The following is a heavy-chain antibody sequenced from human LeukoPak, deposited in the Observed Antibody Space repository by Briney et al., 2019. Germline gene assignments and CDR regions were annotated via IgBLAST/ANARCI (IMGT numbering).Heavy chain of an antibody. Sequence: PGGSLRLSCAASGFTFSSYSMNWVRQAPGKGLEWVSSISSSSSYIYYAGSVKGRFTISRDNAKNSLYLQMNSLRAEDTAVYYCARAGTGLWFGELFSYWGQGTLVTVSS. CDR2: ISSSSSYI. D-gene: IGHD3-10*01. V-gene: IGHV3-21*01. J-gene: IGHJ4*02. CDR1: GFTFSSYS. CDR3: ARAGTGLWFGELFSY.